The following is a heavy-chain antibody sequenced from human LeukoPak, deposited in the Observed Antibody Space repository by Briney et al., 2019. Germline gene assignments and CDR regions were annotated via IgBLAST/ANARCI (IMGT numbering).Heavy chain of an antibody. D-gene: IGHD1-26*01. V-gene: IGHV4-38-2*02. J-gene: IGHJ5*02. CDR3: ARGVIREILNWFDP. Sequence: SETLSLTCTVSGYSISSGYYWGWIRQPPGKGLEWIGSIYHSGSTYYNPSLKSRVTISVDTSKNQFSLKLSSVTAADTAVYYCARGVIREILNWFDPWGQGTLVTVSS. CDR2: IYHSGST. CDR1: GYSISSGYY.